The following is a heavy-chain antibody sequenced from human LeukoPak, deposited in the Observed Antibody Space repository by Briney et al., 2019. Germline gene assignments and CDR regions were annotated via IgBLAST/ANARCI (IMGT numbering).Heavy chain of an antibody. CDR3: ARAKAYGSSRYYFDY. Sequence: GESLKISCKDSGHSFTSYWIGWVRQMPGKGLEWMGIIYPGDSDTRYSPSFQGQVTISADKSISTAYLQWSSLKASDTAMYYCARAKAYGSSRYYFDYWGQGTLVAVSS. CDR1: GHSFTSYW. CDR2: IYPGDSDT. V-gene: IGHV5-51*01. J-gene: IGHJ4*02. D-gene: IGHD6-13*01.